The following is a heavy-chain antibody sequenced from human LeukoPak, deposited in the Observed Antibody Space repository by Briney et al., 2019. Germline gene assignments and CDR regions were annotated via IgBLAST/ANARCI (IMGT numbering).Heavy chain of an antibody. CDR1: GFTFSSYA. CDR3: AVPEGGAVPAAS. CDR2: ISGSGGST. D-gene: IGHD2-2*01. Sequence: PGGSLRLSCAASGFTFSSYAMSWVRQAPGKGLEWVSAISGSGGSTYYAGSVKGRFTISRDNSKNTLYLQMNSLRAEDTAVYYCAVPEGGAVPAASWGQGTLVTVSS. J-gene: IGHJ5*02. V-gene: IGHV3-23*01.